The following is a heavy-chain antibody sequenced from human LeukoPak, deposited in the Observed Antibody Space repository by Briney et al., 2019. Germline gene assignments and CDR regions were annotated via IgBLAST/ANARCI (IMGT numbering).Heavy chain of an antibody. CDR2: IISIGSTI. CDR3: ARDVVVSN. Sequence: GGALRLSCAASGFTFSAYYMSWICQAPGKGLEWVSYIISIGSTIYYADSAKGRFTISKDNAKNSLYLQKNSVRAEDTDVYYCARDVVVSNWGQGTLVTVSS. CDR1: GFTFSAYY. J-gene: IGHJ4*02. D-gene: IGHD2-2*01. V-gene: IGHV3-11*01.